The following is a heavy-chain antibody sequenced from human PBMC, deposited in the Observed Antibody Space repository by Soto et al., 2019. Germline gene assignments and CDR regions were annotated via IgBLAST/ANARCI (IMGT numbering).Heavy chain of an antibody. V-gene: IGHV4-31*03. J-gene: IGHJ3*02. CDR3: AREGGSYDSGGYLIRGAFDI. CDR1: GDSISTIDYY. D-gene: IGHD3-22*01. CDR2: IYFRGNT. Sequence: SETLSLTCSVSGDSISTIDYYWTWIRQHPGKGLEWIGDIYFRGNTYYSPSLESRLTISLDTSKNQFSLKLTSVTAADTAVYYCAREGGSYDSGGYLIRGAFDIWGQGTLVTVSS.